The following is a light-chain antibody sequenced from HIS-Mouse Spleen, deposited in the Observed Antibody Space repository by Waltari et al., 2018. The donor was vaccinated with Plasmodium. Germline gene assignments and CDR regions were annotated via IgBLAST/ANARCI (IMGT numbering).Light chain of an antibody. Sequence: QSALTQPASVSGSPGQSITIPCPGTSRDVWSYNLVSWYQQHPGKAPKLMIYEGSKRPSGVSNRFSGSKSGNTASLTISGLQAEDEADYYCCSYAGSSTFVFGGGTKLTVL. V-gene: IGLV2-23*03. CDR2: EGS. CDR3: CSYAGSSTFV. J-gene: IGLJ3*02. CDR1: SRDVWSYNL.